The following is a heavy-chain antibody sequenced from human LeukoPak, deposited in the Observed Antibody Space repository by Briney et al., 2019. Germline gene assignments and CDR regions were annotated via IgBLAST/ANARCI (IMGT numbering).Heavy chain of an antibody. CDR2: FYVGGAT. CDR1: WFSVTNNY. D-gene: IGHD5-24*01. J-gene: IGHJ4*02. V-gene: IGHV3-53*01. Sequence: GGSLRLSCAVSWFSVTNNYMSWVRQAPGKGLEWVSVFYVGGATYYADSVKGRFTISRDNSENTLYLQMKSLRAEDTAVYYCARGDGYNLFDYWGQGTLVTVSS. CDR3: ARGDGYNLFDY.